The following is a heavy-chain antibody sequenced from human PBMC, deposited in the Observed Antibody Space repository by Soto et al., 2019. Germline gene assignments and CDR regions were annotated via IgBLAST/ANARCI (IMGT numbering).Heavy chain of an antibody. D-gene: IGHD2-21*01. V-gene: IGHV3-33*01. CDR3: ARESIRIGAFDI. Sequence: QVQLVESGGGVVQPGRSLRLSCAASGFTFSSYGMHWVRQAPGKGLEWVAVIGYDGSNKYYADSVKGRFTISRDNSKNTLYLQMNSLRAEDTAVYYCARESIRIGAFDIWGQGTMVTVSS. CDR1: GFTFSSYG. CDR2: IGYDGSNK. J-gene: IGHJ3*02.